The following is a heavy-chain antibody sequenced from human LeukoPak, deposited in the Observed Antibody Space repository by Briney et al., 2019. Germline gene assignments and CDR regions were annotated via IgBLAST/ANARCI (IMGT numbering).Heavy chain of an antibody. V-gene: IGHV3-48*03. J-gene: IGHJ4*02. CDR2: ISSSGYTI. Sequence: GGSLRLSRAASGFTFSHYEMNWVRQAPGKGLEWVSYISSSGYTIYYADSVKGRFTISRDNAKNSLYLQMNSLRAEDTAVYYCTREDCSSTSCYDPSVSDYWGQGTLVTVSS. CDR1: GFTFSHYE. CDR3: TREDCSSTSCYDPSVSDY. D-gene: IGHD2-2*01.